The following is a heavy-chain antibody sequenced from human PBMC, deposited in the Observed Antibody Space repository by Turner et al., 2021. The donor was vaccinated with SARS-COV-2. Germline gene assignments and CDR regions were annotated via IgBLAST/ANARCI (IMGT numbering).Heavy chain of an antibody. D-gene: IGHD1-26*01. Sequence: QVLLQQWGAGLWKPSETLSLSCAVHGGSCRGYYWSWFRQPAGRGLDWIGKINHSGSTNYNTSLKSRISISKDTAKSQFSLNVNSVTAADTAVYYCARAGREGFDPWGQGTLVTVSS. CDR3: ARAGREGFDP. CDR1: GGSCRGYY. J-gene: IGHJ5*02. V-gene: IGHV4-34*01. CDR2: INHSGST.